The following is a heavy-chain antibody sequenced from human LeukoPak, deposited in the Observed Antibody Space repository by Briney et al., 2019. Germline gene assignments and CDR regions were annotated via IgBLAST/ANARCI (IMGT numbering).Heavy chain of an antibody. J-gene: IGHJ4*02. CDR3: ARDRGAMGAYHDY. CDR1: GFTFSSYG. Sequence: GGSLRLSCAASGFTFSSYGMHWVRQAPGKGLEWVAVIWYDGSNKYYADSVKGRFTISRDNSKNTLYLQMNSLRAEDTAVYYCARDRGAMGAYHDYWGQGPLVTVSS. D-gene: IGHD1-26*01. V-gene: IGHV3-33*01. CDR2: IWYDGSNK.